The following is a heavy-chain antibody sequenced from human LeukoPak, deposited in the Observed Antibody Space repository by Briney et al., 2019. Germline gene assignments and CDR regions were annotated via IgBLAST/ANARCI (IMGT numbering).Heavy chain of an antibody. J-gene: IGHJ4*02. Sequence: GGSLRLSCLGSGFTFSDYWMSWGRQAPGKGPEWVANVKEDASETFHVDSVKGRFTISRDNAKNSLYLQMRSLRGEDTAVYYCVRDGRSFDYWGQGTLVTVSS. CDR3: VRDGRSFDY. V-gene: IGHV3-7*01. CDR1: GFTFSDYW. CDR2: VKEDASET.